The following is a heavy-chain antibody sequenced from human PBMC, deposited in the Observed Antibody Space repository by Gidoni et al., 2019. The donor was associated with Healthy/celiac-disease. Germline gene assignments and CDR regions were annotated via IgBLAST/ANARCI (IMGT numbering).Heavy chain of an antibody. Sequence: QPPGKGLEWIGYIYYSGSTNYNPSLKSRVTISVDTSKNQFSLKLSSVTAADTAVYSCARWAVRGVIDYWGQGTLVTVSS. CDR2: IYYSGST. J-gene: IGHJ4*02. V-gene: IGHV4-59*01. CDR3: ARWAVRGVIDY. D-gene: IGHD3-10*01.